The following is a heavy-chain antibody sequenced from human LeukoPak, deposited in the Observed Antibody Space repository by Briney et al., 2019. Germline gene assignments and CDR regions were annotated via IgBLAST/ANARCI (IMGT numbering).Heavy chain of an antibody. CDR1: GYTFTAYY. D-gene: IGHD3-22*01. V-gene: IGHV1-2*02. J-gene: IGHJ4*02. Sequence: ASVKVSCQASGYTFTAYYMHWVRHALGQGLEWMGWINPNSGGTKYAQKFQSRVTTTRDTSISTAYMELCRLRSDDTAVYYCARVYLGVYYYGSSGYSHLDYWGQGTLVTVSS. CDR3: ARVYLGVYYYGSSGYSHLDY. CDR2: INPNSGGT.